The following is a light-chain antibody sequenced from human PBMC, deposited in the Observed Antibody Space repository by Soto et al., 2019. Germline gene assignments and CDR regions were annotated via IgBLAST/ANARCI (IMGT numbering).Light chain of an antibody. CDR1: NSDIGSYNL. Sequence: QSALTQPASVSGSPGQSITISCTGTNSDIGSYNLVSWYQQHPGKAPKLMIYEGSKRPSGVSNRFSGSKTGNTASPTISGLQAEDEADYYCCSYAGSSTWVFGGGTKLTVL. J-gene: IGLJ3*02. CDR2: EGS. V-gene: IGLV2-23*01. CDR3: CSYAGSSTWV.